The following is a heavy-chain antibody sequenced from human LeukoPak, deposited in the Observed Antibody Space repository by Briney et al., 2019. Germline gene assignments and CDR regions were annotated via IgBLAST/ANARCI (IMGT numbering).Heavy chain of an antibody. D-gene: IGHD6-6*01. Sequence: GGSLRLSCAASGFTFSSYAMHWVRQAPGKGLEWVAVISYDGSNKYYADSVKGRFTISRDNSKNTLYLQMNGLRAEDTAVYYCARVYGSSTAFDIWGQGTMVTVSS. CDR1: GFTFSSYA. CDR3: ARVYGSSTAFDI. V-gene: IGHV3-30-3*01. CDR2: ISYDGSNK. J-gene: IGHJ3*02.